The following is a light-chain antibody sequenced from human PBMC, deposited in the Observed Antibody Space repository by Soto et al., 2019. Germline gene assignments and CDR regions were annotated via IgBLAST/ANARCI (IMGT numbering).Light chain of an antibody. J-gene: IGKJ4*01. V-gene: IGKV3-20*01. CDR3: QHYVTSPSRLT. Sequence: EIVLMQSPGTLSLSPGERATLSCRASQSISSSYLTWYQQKPGQAPRVFIYNASSRATGIPDRFSGGGSGTDFTLTISRLEPEDFAVYHCQHYVTSPSRLTFGGGTKVEIK. CDR2: NAS. CDR1: QSISSSY.